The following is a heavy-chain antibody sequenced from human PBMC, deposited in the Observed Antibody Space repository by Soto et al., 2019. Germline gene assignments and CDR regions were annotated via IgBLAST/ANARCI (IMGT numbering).Heavy chain of an antibody. Sequence: QVQLVESGGGVVQPGRSLRLSCAASGFTFSSYGMHWVRQAPGKGLEWVAVIWYDGSNKYYADSVKGRFTISRDNSKNTLYLQMNSLRAEDTAVYYCARDGAEQQLVPSDYWGQGTLVTVSS. V-gene: IGHV3-33*01. D-gene: IGHD6-13*01. J-gene: IGHJ4*02. CDR3: ARDGAEQQLVPSDY. CDR1: GFTFSSYG. CDR2: IWYDGSNK.